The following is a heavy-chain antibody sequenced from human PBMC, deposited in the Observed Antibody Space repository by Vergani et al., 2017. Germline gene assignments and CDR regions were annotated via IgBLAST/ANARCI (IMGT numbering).Heavy chain of an antibody. CDR3: AKASEEYSSSSDAFDI. V-gene: IGHV3-23*01. Sequence: EVQLLESGGGLVQPGGSLRLSCAASGFTFSSYAMSWVRQAPGKGLEWVSAISGSGGRPYYADSVKGRFTISRVNSKNTLYLQMNSLRAEDTAVYYCAKASEEYSSSSDAFDIWGQGTMVTFSS. CDR1: GFTFSSYA. D-gene: IGHD6-6*01. J-gene: IGHJ3*02. CDR2: ISGSGGRP.